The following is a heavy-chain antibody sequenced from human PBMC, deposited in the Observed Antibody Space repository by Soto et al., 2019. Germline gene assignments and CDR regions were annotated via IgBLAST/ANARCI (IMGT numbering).Heavy chain of an antibody. CDR3: ARGVAVAAPSLDY. J-gene: IGHJ4*02. V-gene: IGHV1-69*06. Sequence: SVKVSCKASGGTFGSYAISWVRQAPGQGLEWMGGIIPIFGTAYYAQKFQGRVTITADKSTSTAYMELSSLRSGDTAVYYCARGVAVAAPSLDYWGQGTLVTVSS. CDR1: GGTFGSYA. CDR2: IIPIFGTA. D-gene: IGHD6-19*01.